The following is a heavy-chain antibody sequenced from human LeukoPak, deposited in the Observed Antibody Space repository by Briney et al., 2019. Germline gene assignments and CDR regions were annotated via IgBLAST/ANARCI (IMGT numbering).Heavy chain of an antibody. CDR2: INHSGIT. CDR1: SYSISSGYY. J-gene: IGHJ4*02. Sequence: SETLSLTCTVYSYSISSGYYWGWIRQSSGKGLEWIASINHSGITYYNPSLKSRVTISVDTSKNQFSLKLTSVTAADTAVYYCGRDRPTGYYDYWGQGILVTVSS. CDR3: GRDRPTGYYDY. D-gene: IGHD3-9*01. V-gene: IGHV4-38-2*02.